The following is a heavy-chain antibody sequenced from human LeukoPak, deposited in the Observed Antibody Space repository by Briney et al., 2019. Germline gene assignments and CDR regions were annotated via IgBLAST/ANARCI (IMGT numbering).Heavy chain of an antibody. CDR3: ATVSSGRSSDY. Sequence: ASVKASCKASGYTFTSYGISWVRQAPGKGLKWMGWISAYNGNTNYAQKFQGRVTMTEDTSTDTAYMELSSLRSEDTAVYYCATVSSGRSSDYWGQGTLVTVSS. V-gene: IGHV1-18*01. CDR2: ISAYNGNT. J-gene: IGHJ4*02. CDR1: GYTFTSYG. D-gene: IGHD6-19*01.